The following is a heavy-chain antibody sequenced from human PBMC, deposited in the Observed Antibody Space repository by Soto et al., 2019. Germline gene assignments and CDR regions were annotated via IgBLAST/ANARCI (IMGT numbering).Heavy chain of an antibody. CDR2: IYHSGST. Sequence: SSETLSLTCAVSGGSISSGGYSWSWIRQPPGKGLEWIGYIYHSGSTYYNPSLKSRVTISVDTSKSQFSLKLSSVTAADTAVYYCARYCSGGRCLRRMDVWGQGTTVRVSS. J-gene: IGHJ6*02. CDR1: GGSISSGGYS. V-gene: IGHV4-30-2*05. D-gene: IGHD2-15*01. CDR3: ARYCSGGRCLRRMDV.